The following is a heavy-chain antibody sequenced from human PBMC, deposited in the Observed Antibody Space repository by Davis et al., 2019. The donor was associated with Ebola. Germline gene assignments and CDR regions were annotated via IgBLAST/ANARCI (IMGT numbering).Heavy chain of an antibody. CDR2: IYWDDDK. CDR1: GFSLSTSGVG. CDR3: AHRRGAALAY. Sequence: SGPTLVKPTQTLTLTCTFSGFSLSTSGVGVGWIRQLPGTALACLALIYWDDDKRYSPTLKSSPTITKDTSKNQVVLTMTNMDPWDTDTYYCAHRRGAALAYWGQGTLVTVSS. J-gene: IGHJ4*02. D-gene: IGHD6-13*01. V-gene: IGHV2-5*02.